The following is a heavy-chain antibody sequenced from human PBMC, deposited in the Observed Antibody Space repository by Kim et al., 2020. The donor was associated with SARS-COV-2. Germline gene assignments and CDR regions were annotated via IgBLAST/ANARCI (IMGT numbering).Heavy chain of an antibody. J-gene: IGHJ6*02. CDR3: ARELGLSIFGVVMARGLDV. D-gene: IGHD3-3*01. V-gene: IGHV3-21*01. CDR1: GFTFSSFS. CDR2: ISDSSSYI. Sequence: GGSLRLSCAASGFTFSSFSMNWVRQAPGKGLEWVSSISDSSSYIYYADSVKSRFTISRDNAKNSLYLQMNSLRAEDTAVYYCARELGLSIFGVVMARGLDVWGQGTTVTVSS.